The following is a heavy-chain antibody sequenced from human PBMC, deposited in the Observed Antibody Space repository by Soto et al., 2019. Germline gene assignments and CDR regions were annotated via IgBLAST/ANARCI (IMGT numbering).Heavy chain of an antibody. D-gene: IGHD3-22*01. CDR2: IYYSGST. Sequence: SETLSLTCTVSGGSISSSSYYWGWIRQPPGKGLEWIGSIYYSGSTYYNPSLKSRVTISVDTSKNQFSLKLSSVTAADTAVYYCASYYYDSSGYLNNWFDPWGQGTLVTVSS. V-gene: IGHV4-39*01. CDR3: ASYYYDSSGYLNNWFDP. CDR1: GGSISSSSYY. J-gene: IGHJ5*02.